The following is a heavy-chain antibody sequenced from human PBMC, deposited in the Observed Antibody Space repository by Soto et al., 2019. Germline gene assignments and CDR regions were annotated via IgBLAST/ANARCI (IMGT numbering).Heavy chain of an antibody. V-gene: IGHV5-51*01. CDR3: AYSSSWSPYYFDY. CDR1: GYRFTSYW. D-gene: IGHD6-13*01. Sequence: GESLKISCKGSGYRFTSYWIVWVRLMPGKGLEWMGIIYPGDSDTRYSPSFQGQVTISADKSISTAYLQWSSLKASDTAMYYCAYSSSWSPYYFDYWGQRTLVTVSS. J-gene: IGHJ4*02. CDR2: IYPGDSDT.